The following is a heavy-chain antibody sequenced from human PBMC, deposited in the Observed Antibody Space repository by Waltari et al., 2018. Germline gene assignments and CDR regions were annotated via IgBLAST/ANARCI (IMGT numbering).Heavy chain of an antibody. V-gene: IGHV4-34*01. Sequence: QVQLQQWGAGLLKPSETLSLTCAVYGGSFSGYYWSWIRQPPGKGLEWIGEINHRGSTNYNPSLKSRVTISVDTSKNQFSLKLSSVTAADTAVYYCARIAAAVSPYYYYGMDVWGQGTTVTVSS. D-gene: IGHD6-13*01. CDR2: INHRGST. CDR1: GGSFSGYY. J-gene: IGHJ6*02. CDR3: ARIAAAVSPYYYYGMDV.